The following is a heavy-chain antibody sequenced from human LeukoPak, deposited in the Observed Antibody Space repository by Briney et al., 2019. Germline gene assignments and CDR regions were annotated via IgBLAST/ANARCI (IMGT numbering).Heavy chain of an antibody. CDR1: GFTFSNYW. V-gene: IGHV3-7*03. D-gene: IGHD2-15*01. J-gene: IGHJ4*02. CDR2: IDRDGGDK. Sequence: PGGSLRLSCVGSGFTFSNYWMSWVRQIPGKRPEWVAHIDRDGGDKYYVDSVKGRFTLSRDNAKNSLYLQMNSLRVEDTAIYYCAREYCSGGTCYAPGYWGQGTLVTVSS. CDR3: AREYCSGGTCYAPGY.